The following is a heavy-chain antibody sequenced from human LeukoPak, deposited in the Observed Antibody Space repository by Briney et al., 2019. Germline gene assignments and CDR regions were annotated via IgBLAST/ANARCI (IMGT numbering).Heavy chain of an antibody. CDR3: ARAREYLAIDY. D-gene: IGHD2/OR15-2a*01. CDR2: LYSAGNT. Sequence: GGSLRLSCAVSGFTVSSNYMNWVRQAPGKGLEWVSVLYSAGNTFYADSVKGRFTISRDNSKNTLYLQMNSLRPEDTAVYYCARAREYLAIDYWGQGTLVTVSS. J-gene: IGHJ4*02. V-gene: IGHV3-66*02. CDR1: GFTVSSNY.